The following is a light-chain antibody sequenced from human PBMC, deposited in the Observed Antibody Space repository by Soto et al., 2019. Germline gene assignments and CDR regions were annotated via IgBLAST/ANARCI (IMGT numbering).Light chain of an antibody. V-gene: IGLV2-8*01. CDR3: TSYAGSNIPVL. CDR1: SSDVGGYNF. J-gene: IGLJ2*01. CDR2: DVT. Sequence: QSALTQPPSASGSPGQSVTISCTGTSSDVGGYNFVSWYQQHPGKAPKLMIYDVTERPSGVPDRFSGSKSGNTASLTVSGXXXXXXADYYCTSYAGSNIPVLFGGGTQLTVL.